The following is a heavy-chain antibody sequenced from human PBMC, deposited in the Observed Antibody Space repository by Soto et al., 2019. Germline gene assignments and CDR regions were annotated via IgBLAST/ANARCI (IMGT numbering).Heavy chain of an antibody. CDR1: GGSISSYY. CDR3: ARGRLYSSLNLSHFDY. Sequence: SETLSLTCTVSGGSISSYYWSWIRQPPGKGLEWIGYIYYSGSTNYNPSLKSRVTISVDTSKNRFSLKLSSVTAADTAVYYCARGRLYSSLNLSHFDYWGQGTLVTVSS. D-gene: IGHD6-6*01. V-gene: IGHV4-59*01. J-gene: IGHJ4*02. CDR2: IYYSGST.